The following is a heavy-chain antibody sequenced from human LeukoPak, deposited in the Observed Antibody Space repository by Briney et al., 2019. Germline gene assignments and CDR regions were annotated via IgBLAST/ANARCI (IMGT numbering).Heavy chain of an antibody. J-gene: IGHJ4*02. Sequence: PGGSLRLSCAASGFTFSSYSMNWVRQAPGKGLEWVSSISSSSSYIYYADSVKGRFTISRDNAKNSLYLQMNSLRAEDTAVYYCARDTHSSNSGIRRQNYWGQGTLVTVSS. CDR1: GFTFSSYS. V-gene: IGHV3-21*01. CDR3: ARDTHSSNSGIRRQNY. D-gene: IGHD6-19*01. CDR2: ISSSSSYI.